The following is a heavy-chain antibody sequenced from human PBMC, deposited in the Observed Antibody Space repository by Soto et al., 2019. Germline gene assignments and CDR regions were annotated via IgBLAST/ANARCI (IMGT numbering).Heavy chain of an antibody. CDR2: ISYDGSNK. CDR3: ARKIPGTGGFDY. D-gene: IGHD2-8*02. J-gene: IGHJ4*02. Sequence: PGGSLRLSCAASGFTFSSYGMHWVRQAPGKGLEWVAVISYDGSNKYYADSVKGRLTISRDNSKNTLYLQMNSLRAEDTAVYYCARKIPGTGGFDYWGQGILVTVSS. V-gene: IGHV3-30*03. CDR1: GFTFSSYG.